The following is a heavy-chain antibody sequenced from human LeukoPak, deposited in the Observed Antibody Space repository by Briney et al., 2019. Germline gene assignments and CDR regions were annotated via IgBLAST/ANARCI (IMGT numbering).Heavy chain of an antibody. Sequence: GGTLRLSCAASGITIRNYGMTWVRQAPGRGLQWVSSINNSGTRTFYEDSVRGRFTISRDDSKNTIYLQMNSLRDEDTAIYYCARRATTERGYSYGLDYWGQGTLVTVSS. V-gene: IGHV3-23*05. CDR3: ARRATTERGYSYGLDY. CDR1: GITIRNYG. CDR2: INNSGTRT. J-gene: IGHJ4*02. D-gene: IGHD5-18*01.